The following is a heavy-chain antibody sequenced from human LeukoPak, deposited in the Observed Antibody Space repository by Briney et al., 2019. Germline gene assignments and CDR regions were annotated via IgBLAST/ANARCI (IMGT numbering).Heavy chain of an antibody. CDR2: IWYDGSNK. CDR3: AKARYSSSWYYFDY. V-gene: IGHV3-33*06. D-gene: IGHD6-13*01. CDR1: GFTFSSYG. Sequence: GGSLRLSCAASGFTFSSYGMHWVRQAPGKGLEWVTVIWYDGSNKYYADSVKGRFTISRDNSKNTLYLQMNSLRAEDTAVYYCAKARYSSSWYYFDYWGQGTLVTVSS. J-gene: IGHJ4*02.